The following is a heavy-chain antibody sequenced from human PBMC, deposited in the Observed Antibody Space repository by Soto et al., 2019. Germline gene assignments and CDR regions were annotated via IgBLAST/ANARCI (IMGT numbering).Heavy chain of an antibody. CDR1: GDAMSSNY. V-gene: IGHV4-59*01. CDR3: ARAMGDWGTYYYYYGMDV. Sequence: QVQLQESGPGLVRPSETLSLTCTVSGDAMSSNYWSWIRQPPGKGLEWIGYVYYAGATTYNPSLKSRVTISVDTTKNQYSLKLSAVTAADTAVYYGARAMGDWGTYYYYYGMDVWGQGTTVTVSS. D-gene: IGHD3-16*01. CDR2: VYYAGAT. J-gene: IGHJ6*02.